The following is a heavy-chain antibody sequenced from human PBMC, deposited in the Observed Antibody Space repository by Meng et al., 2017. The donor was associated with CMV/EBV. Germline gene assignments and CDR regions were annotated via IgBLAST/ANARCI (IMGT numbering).Heavy chain of an antibody. J-gene: IGHJ6*02. D-gene: IGHD2-2*01. Sequence: GESLKISCAASGFTFSSYWMSWVRQAPGKGLEWVANIKQDGSEKYYVDSVKGRFTISRDNVKNSLYLQMNSLRAEDTAVYYCARGDVPAPPFPYYYGMDVWGQGTTVTVSS. CDR3: ARGDVPAPPFPYYYGMDV. V-gene: IGHV3-7*01. CDR1: GFTFSSYW. CDR2: IKQDGSEK.